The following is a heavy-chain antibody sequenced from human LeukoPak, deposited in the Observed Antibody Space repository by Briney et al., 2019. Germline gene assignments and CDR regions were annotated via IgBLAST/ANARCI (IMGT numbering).Heavy chain of an antibody. D-gene: IGHD5-12*01. V-gene: IGHV1-2*02. CDR1: GYTFTGYY. CDR2: INPNSGGT. J-gene: IGHJ4*02. CDR3: ARDLRGGYSGCDFDY. Sequence: ASVKVSCRASGYTFTGYYMHWVRQAPGQGLEWMGWINPNSGGTNYAQKFQGRVTMTRDTSISTAYMELSRLRSDDTAVYYCARDLRGGYSGCDFDYWGQGTLVTVSS.